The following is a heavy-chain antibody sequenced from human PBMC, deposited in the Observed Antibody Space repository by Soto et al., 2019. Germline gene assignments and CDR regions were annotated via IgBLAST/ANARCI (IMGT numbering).Heavy chain of an antibody. D-gene: IGHD5-12*01. V-gene: IGHV1-58*02. Sequence: ASVKVSCKASGFTFTSSAMQWVRQARGQRLEWIGWIVVGSGNTNYAQKFQERVTITRDMSTSTAYMELSSLRSEDTAVYYCAADFSGYDYYYSGMDVWGQGTTVTVSS. CDR3: AADFSGYDYYYSGMDV. CDR1: GFTFTSSA. CDR2: IVVGSGNT. J-gene: IGHJ6*02.